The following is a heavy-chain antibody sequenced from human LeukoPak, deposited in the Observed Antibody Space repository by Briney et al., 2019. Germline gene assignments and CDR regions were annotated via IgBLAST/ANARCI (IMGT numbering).Heavy chain of an antibody. J-gene: IGHJ4*02. Sequence: SETLSLTCTVSGGSFSSYYWSWIRQPPGKGLEWIGDIYYSGSTNYNPSLKSRVTISVDTSKNQFSLKLSSVTDADTAVYYCARGAPTIAAAGNYYFDYWGQGTLVTVSS. CDR1: GGSFSSYY. D-gene: IGHD6-13*01. V-gene: IGHV4-59*01. CDR2: IYYSGST. CDR3: ARGAPTIAAAGNYYFDY.